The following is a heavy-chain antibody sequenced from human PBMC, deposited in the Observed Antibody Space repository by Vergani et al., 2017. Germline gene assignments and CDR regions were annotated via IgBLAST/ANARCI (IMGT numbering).Heavy chain of an antibody. CDR2: IGTAGDP. D-gene: IGHD6-25*01. CDR1: GFTFSSYD. J-gene: IGHJ6*02. Sequence: EVQLLESGGGLVQPGGSLRLSCAASGFTFSSYDMHWVRQSTGKGREWVSAIGTAGDPYYPGSVKGRFTISRENAKNSLYLQMNSLRAGDTAVYYCARERSGGMDVWGQGTTVTVSS. CDR3: ARERSGGMDV. V-gene: IGHV3-13*05.